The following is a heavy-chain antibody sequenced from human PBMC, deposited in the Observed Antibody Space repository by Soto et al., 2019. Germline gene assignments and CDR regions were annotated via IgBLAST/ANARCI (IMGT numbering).Heavy chain of an antibody. D-gene: IGHD1-26*01. CDR2: ISHHGINK. J-gene: IGHJ4*02. CDR1: GFTFSDYG. Sequence: QVQLVESGGGVVQPGRSLRLSCVVSGFTFSDYGMHWVRQAPGKGLEWVAAISHHGINKYYADSVKGRVTISRDNSKKTVYLQLNSLRAEDTAVYYCAKDWVGGSYNNYFDYWGQGTLVTVSS. V-gene: IGHV3-30*18. CDR3: AKDWVGGSYNNYFDY.